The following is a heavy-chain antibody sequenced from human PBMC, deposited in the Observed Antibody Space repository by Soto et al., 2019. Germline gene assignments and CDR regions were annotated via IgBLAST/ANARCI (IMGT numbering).Heavy chain of an antibody. CDR1: GGTFSSYA. CDR2: IIPIFGTA. D-gene: IGHD6-13*01. V-gene: IGHV1-69*06. CDR3: ARAKQQLIPYYYYYYGMDV. J-gene: IGHJ6*02. Sequence: SVKVSCKVSGGTFSSYAISWVRQAPGQGXEWMGGIIPIFGTANYAQKFQGRVTITADKSTSTAYMELSSLRSEDTAVYYCARAKQQLIPYYYYYYGMDVWGQGTTVTVSS.